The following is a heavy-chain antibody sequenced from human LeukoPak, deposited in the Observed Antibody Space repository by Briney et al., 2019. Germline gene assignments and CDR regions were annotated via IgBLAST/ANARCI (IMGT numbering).Heavy chain of an antibody. Sequence: EXXGRIHSSGSTKYNPSLKSRVTMSVDTSKNQLFLRLTSVTAADTALYYCARGSQNYYNPFDNWGQGTLVTVSS. V-gene: IGHV4-4*07. D-gene: IGHD3-10*01. CDR2: IHSSGST. CDR3: ARGSQNYYNPFDN. J-gene: IGHJ4*02.